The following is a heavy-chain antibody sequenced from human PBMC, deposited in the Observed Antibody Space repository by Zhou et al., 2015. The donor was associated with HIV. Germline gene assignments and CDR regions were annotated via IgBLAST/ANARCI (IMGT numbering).Heavy chain of an antibody. CDR2: IIPIFGTA. Sequence: QVQLVQSGAEVKKPGSSVKVSCKASGGTFSSYAISWVRQAPGQGLEWMGGIIPIFGTANYAQQFQGRVTITADESTSTTYMELSSLRSEDTAVYYCARPLRTSGETAYRAYYYYGMDVWGQGTTVTVSS. D-gene: IGHD3-16*01. J-gene: IGHJ6*02. V-gene: IGHV1-69*01. CDR3: ARPLRTSGETAYRAYYYYGMDV. CDR1: GGTFSSYA.